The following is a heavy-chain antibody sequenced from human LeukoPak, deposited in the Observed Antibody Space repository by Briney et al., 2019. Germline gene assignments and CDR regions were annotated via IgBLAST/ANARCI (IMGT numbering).Heavy chain of an antibody. D-gene: IGHD5-24*01. CDR2: IKPNSGGT. J-gene: IGHJ4*02. CDR3: ATDMRWLQYDY. V-gene: IGHV1-2*04. CDR1: GYTFTGYY. Sequence: GASVKVSCKASGYTFTGYYMHWVRQAPGQGLEWMGWIKPNSGGTNYAQKFQGWVTMTRDTSISTAYMELSRLRSEDTAVYYCATDMRWLQYDYWGQGTLVTVSS.